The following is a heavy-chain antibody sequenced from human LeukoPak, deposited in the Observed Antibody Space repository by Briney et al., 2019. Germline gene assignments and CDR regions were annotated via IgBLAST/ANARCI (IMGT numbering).Heavy chain of an antibody. CDR2: VSDSGST. CDR1: GGSISNYY. D-gene: IGHD7-27*01. Sequence: SETLSLTCTVSGGSISNYYWSWIRQPPGKRLEWMGYVSDSGSTNYNPSLKSRVTISVDTSKNQFSLKLKSVTAADTAVYYCARSHWGPFGSRIANWFDPWGQGTLVTVSS. J-gene: IGHJ5*02. V-gene: IGHV4-59*12. CDR3: ARSHWGPFGSRIANWFDP.